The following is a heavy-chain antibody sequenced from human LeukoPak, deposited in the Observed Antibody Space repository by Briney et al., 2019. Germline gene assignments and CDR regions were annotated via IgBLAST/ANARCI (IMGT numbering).Heavy chain of an antibody. CDR2: IYYTGNT. J-gene: IGHJ5*02. CDR3: ARVLAAAGNNWFDP. CDR1: GGSISSGGYS. Sequence: PSETLSLTCTVSGGSISSGGYSWSWIRQPPGKGMEFIAYIYYTGNTYFNPSLKSRVTISVDTSKNQFSLKLSSVTAADTAVYYCARVLAAAGNNWFDPWGQGTLVTVSS. D-gene: IGHD6-13*01. V-gene: IGHV4-30-4*07.